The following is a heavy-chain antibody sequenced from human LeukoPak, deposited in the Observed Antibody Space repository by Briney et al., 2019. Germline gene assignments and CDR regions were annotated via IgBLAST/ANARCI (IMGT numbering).Heavy chain of an antibody. Sequence: ASVKVSCKASGYTFSRYGISWVRQAPGQGLEWMGWISGYSGNTNYAQKFQGRVTMSTDTSTTTGYMEVRSLRSDDTAVYYCARSTESGWRELDPWGQGPVVRVS. CDR1: GYTFSRYG. J-gene: IGHJ5*02. CDR3: ARSTESGWRELDP. D-gene: IGHD6-19*01. CDR2: ISGYSGNT. V-gene: IGHV1-18*01.